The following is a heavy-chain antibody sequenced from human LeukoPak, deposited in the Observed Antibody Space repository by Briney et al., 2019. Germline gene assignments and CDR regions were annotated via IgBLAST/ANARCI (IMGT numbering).Heavy chain of an antibody. CDR3: ARHNNYYDSSGYIY. CDR2: IYYSGST. V-gene: IGHV4-34*01. CDR1: GGSFSGYY. J-gene: IGHJ4*02. D-gene: IGHD3-22*01. Sequence: SETLSLTCAVYGGSFSGYYWSWIRQPPGKGLEWIGSIYYSGSTYYNPSLKSRVTISVDTSKNQFSLKLSSVTAADTAVYYCARHNNYYDSSGYIYWGQGTLVTVSS.